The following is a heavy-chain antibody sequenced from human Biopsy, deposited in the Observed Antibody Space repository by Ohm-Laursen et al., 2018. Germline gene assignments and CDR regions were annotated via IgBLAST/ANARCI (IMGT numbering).Heavy chain of an antibody. CDR2: AYDSGKS. Sequence: GTLSLTCIFSGHFISSGYYWGWIRQPPGKGLEWIGRAYDSGKSYFNPSLKSRGTKSVDVSKNQFSLKLSSVTAIDTAVYYCAKDRFDLLTPNWFDPWGQGTLVTVSS. V-gene: IGHV4-38-2*02. J-gene: IGHJ5*02. CDR3: AKDRFDLLTPNWFDP. CDR1: GHFISSGYY. D-gene: IGHD3-9*01.